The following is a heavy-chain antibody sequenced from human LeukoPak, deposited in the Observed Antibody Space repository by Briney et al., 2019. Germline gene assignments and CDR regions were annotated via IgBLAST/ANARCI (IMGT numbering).Heavy chain of an antibody. CDR1: GGTFSSYT. V-gene: IGHV1-69*02. J-gene: IGHJ4*02. CDR3: ARVTPGYGDYYFDY. CDR2: IIPILGIA. Sequence: ASVKVSWKASGGTFSSYTISWVRQAPGQGLEWMGRIIPILGIANYAQKFQGRVTITADKSTSTAYMELSSLRSEDTAVYYCARVTPGYGDYYFDYWGQGTLVTVSS. D-gene: IGHD4-17*01.